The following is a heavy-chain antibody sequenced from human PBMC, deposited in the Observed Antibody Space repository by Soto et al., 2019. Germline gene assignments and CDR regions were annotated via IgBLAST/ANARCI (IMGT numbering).Heavy chain of an antibody. CDR2: IIPIFGTA. Sequence: SVKVSCKASGGTFSSYAISWVRQAPGQGLEWMGGIIPIFGTANYAQKFQGRVTITADESTCTAYMELSSLRSEDTAVYYCARGITYYYDSSGYYYYYYGMDVWGQGTTVTVSS. CDR3: ARGITYYYDSSGYYYYYYGMDV. CDR1: GGTFSSYA. D-gene: IGHD3-22*01. V-gene: IGHV1-69*13. J-gene: IGHJ6*02.